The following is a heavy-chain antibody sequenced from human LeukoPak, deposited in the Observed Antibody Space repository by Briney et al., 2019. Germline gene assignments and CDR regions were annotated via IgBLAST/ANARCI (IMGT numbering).Heavy chain of an antibody. CDR3: AKDGGLWVSAHWGDS. V-gene: IGHV3-23*01. D-gene: IGHD7-27*01. CDR1: GVTLSSYA. CDR2: ISGSSGLT. Sequence: PGGSLRLSCAASGVTLSSYAMSWVRQAPGRGLEWVSAISGSSGLTYYADSVKGRFTISRDNSKNTLFLQMNSLRGEDTAVYYCAKDGGLWVSAHWGDSWGRGTLVTVSS. J-gene: IGHJ4*02.